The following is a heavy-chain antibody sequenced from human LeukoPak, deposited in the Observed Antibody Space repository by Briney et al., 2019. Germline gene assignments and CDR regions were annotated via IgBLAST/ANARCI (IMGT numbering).Heavy chain of an antibody. Sequence: PGGSLRLSCVGSGFTFSNYWMNWVRQAPGKGLEWVANIKGSDKGHVDSVKGRFSVSRDDARNSLYLQMDSLRAKDTAVYYCARDVDWNYDLWGQGTVVRVPS. D-gene: IGHD1-7*01. J-gene: IGHJ4*02. V-gene: IGHV3-7*01. CDR1: GFTFSNYW. CDR2: IKGSDK. CDR3: ARDVDWNYDL.